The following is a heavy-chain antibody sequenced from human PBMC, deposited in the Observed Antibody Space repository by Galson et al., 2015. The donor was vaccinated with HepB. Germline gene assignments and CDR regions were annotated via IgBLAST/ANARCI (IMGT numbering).Heavy chain of an antibody. CDR1: GGTFSSYA. V-gene: IGHV1-69*01. D-gene: IGHD4-23*01. CDR2: IIPIFGTA. CDR3: ARAGGGNHYFDY. Sequence: QSGAEVKKPGESLRISCKASGGTFSSYAISWVRQAPGQGLEWMGGIIPIFGTANYAQKFQGRVTITADESTSTAYMELSSLRSEDTAVYYCARAGGGNHYFDYWGQGTLVTVSS. J-gene: IGHJ4*02.